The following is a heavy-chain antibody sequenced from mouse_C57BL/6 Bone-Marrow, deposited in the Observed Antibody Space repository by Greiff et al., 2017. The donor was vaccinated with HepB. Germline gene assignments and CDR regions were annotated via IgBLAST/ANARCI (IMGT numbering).Heavy chain of an antibody. CDR1: GYTFTSYG. J-gene: IGHJ2*01. V-gene: IGHV1-81*01. CDR3: AREPYYYGNYFDY. Sequence: QVQLQQSGAELARPGASVKLSCKASGYTFTSYGISWVKQRTGQGLEWIGEIYPRSGNTYYNEKFKGKATLTADKSSSTAYMELRSLTSEDSAVYFCAREPYYYGNYFDYWGHGTTLTVSS. D-gene: IGHD1-1*01. CDR2: IYPRSGNT.